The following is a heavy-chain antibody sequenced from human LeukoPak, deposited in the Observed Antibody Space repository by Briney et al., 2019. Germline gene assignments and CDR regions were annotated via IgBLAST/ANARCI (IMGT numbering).Heavy chain of an antibody. V-gene: IGHV4-34*01. D-gene: IGHD5-18*01. J-gene: IGHJ5*02. CDR2: INHSGST. CDR3: AREDTWIQLGLGGFDP. Sequence: SETLSLTCAVSGGSFSGYYWSWIRQPPGKGLEWIGEINHSGSTNYNPSLKSRVTISVDTSKNQYSLKLSSVTAADTAVYYCAREDTWIQLGLGGFDPWGQGTLVTVSS. CDR1: GGSFSGYY.